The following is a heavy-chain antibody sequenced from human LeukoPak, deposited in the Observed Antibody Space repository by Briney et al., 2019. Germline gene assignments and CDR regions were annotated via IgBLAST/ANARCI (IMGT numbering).Heavy chain of an antibody. CDR2: IDPNTGGT. Sequence: ASVKVSCKTSGYTFTNYYIHWVRQAPGQGLEWMGRIDPNTGGTKSAKNFQGRVTMTRDTSISTAYMALSGLRSDDPAVYYCASLYDIVGTTVDYWGQGTLVTVSS. D-gene: IGHD1-26*01. V-gene: IGHV1-2*06. CDR3: ASLYDIVGTTVDY. CDR1: GYTFTNYY. J-gene: IGHJ4*02.